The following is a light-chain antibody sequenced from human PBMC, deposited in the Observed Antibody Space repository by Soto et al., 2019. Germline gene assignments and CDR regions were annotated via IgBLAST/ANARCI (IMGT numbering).Light chain of an antibody. J-gene: IGKJ4*01. CDR1: QSISDY. CDR3: LQDYNYPLT. V-gene: IGKV1-6*01. CDR2: AAS. Sequence: IQMTQSPSCLSASVGDRVAITCRSSQSISDYLNWYQQKPGKALKLVIYAASSLQSGVPSRFSGSGSGTDFTLTISSLQPEDFATYYCLQDYNYPLTFGGGTKVDIK.